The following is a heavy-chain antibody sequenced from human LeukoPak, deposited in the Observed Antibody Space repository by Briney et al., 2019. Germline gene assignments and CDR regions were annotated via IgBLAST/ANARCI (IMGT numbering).Heavy chain of an antibody. CDR3: VRVDEGGWNPY. D-gene: IGHD6-19*01. CDR1: GFTFSSYE. J-gene: IGHJ4*02. Sequence: PGGSLRLSCAASGFTFSSYEMNWVRQAPGKGLEWVSYISSSGSTIYYADSVKGRFTISRDNAKNSLYLQMNSLRVEDTAVYFCVRVDEGGWNPYWGQGTLVTVSS. CDR2: ISSSGSTI. V-gene: IGHV3-48*03.